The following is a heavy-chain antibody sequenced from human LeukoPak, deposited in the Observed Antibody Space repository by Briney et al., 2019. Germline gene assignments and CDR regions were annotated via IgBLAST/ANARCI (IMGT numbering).Heavy chain of an antibody. CDR2: IWYDENTT. V-gene: IGHV3-33*06. CDR1: GFTFSSYG. D-gene: IGHD3-22*01. CDR3: AKDYDSSGWAAFDI. Sequence: GRSLRLSCAASGFTFSSYGMHWVRQAPGKGLEWVAVIWYDENTTYYAESVKGRFTISRDNSKNTLYLQMNSLKGEDTAVYYCAKDYDSSGWAAFDIWGQGTMVTVSS. J-gene: IGHJ3*02.